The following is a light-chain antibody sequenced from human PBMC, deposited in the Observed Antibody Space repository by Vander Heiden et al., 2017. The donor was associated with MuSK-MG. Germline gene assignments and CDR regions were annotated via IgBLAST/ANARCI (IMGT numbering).Light chain of an antibody. J-gene: IGLJ2*01. CDR3: HSADDNIVV. Sequence: SYQLTQPSSWSLSPGQTARITCSGDVLAKKYARWFQQKPGQAPVLVIYKDSERPSGIPERFSGSSSGTTVTLTISGAQVEDEADYYCHSADDNIVVFGGGTKLTVL. CDR1: VLAKKY. CDR2: KDS. V-gene: IGLV3-27*01.